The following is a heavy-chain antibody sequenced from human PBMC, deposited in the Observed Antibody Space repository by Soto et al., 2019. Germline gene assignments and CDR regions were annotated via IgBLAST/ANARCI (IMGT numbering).Heavy chain of an antibody. CDR2: IIPIFGTA. CDR1: GGTFSSYA. V-gene: IGHV1-69*01. D-gene: IGHD3-3*01. Sequence: QVQQVQSGAEVKKPGSSVKVSCKASGGTFSSYAISWVRQAPGQGLEWMGGIIPIFGTANYAQKFQGRVTITADESTSTAYMELSSLRSEDTAVYYCARAGYYDFWSGYPYFDYWGQGTLVTVSS. CDR3: ARAGYYDFWSGYPYFDY. J-gene: IGHJ4*02.